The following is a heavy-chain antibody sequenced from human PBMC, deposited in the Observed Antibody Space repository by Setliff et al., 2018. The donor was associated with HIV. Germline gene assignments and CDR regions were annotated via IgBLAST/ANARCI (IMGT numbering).Heavy chain of an antibody. CDR1: GFTFSFYT. D-gene: IGHD2-21*01. CDR2: IRSKAHGATT. J-gene: IGHJ4*02. V-gene: IGHV3-49*04. CDR3: TRDLSHIVVVMPRFRY. Sequence: GGSLRLSCAASGFTFSFYTMNWVRQAPGKGLEWVGFIRSKAHGATTEYAASVKGRFTISRDDSKSIAYLQMNSLKTEDTAVYYCTRDLSHIVVVMPRFRYWGQGTLVTVSS.